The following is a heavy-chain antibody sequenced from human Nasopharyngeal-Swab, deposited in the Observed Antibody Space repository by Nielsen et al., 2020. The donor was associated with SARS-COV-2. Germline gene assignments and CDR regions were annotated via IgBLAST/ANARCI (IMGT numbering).Heavy chain of an antibody. J-gene: IGHJ4*02. V-gene: IGHV3-21*06. CDR2: ISSSSSYI. Sequence: VRQAPGKGLEWVSSISSSSSYIYYADSVKGRFTISRDNAENSLFLHLNSLRAEDAAVYYCARDSNYYYADFWGQGTLVTVSS. D-gene: IGHD3-22*01. CDR3: ARDSNYYYADF.